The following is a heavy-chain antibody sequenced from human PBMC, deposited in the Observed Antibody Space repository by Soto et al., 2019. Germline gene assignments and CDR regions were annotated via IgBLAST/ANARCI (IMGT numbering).Heavy chain of an antibody. Sequence: GGSLRLSCAASGFTFSNAWMSWVRQAPGKGLEWVGRIKSKTDGGTTDYAAPVKGRFTISGDDSKNALYLQMNSLKTEDTAVYYCTTAYGDYEGDAFDIWGQGTMVTVSS. CDR3: TTAYGDYEGDAFDI. V-gene: IGHV3-15*01. J-gene: IGHJ3*02. D-gene: IGHD4-17*01. CDR1: GFTFSNAW. CDR2: IKSKTDGGTT.